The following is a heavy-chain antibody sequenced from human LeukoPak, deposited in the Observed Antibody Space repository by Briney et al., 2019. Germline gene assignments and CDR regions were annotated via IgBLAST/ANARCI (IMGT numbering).Heavy chain of an antibody. V-gene: IGHV3-43*02. CDR2: ISADGGST. Sequence: GGSLRLSCVASGLNFDDSAMHWVRQAPGKGLEWVSLISADGGSTFSADSVKGRFSISRDNSKNSLYLQMNSLRSEDTAMYYCAKESGRFDYWGQGTLVAASS. J-gene: IGHJ4*02. CDR3: AKESGRFDY. CDR1: GLNFDDSA.